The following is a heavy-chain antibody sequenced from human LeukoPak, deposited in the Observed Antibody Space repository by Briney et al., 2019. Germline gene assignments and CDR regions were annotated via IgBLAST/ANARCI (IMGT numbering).Heavy chain of an antibody. V-gene: IGHV3-30*02. CDR1: GFTFSSYG. CDR3: AKGGHDILTGYYRPEHYDY. D-gene: IGHD3-9*01. CDR2: IRYDGSNK. Sequence: GVSLRLSCAAAGFTFSSYGMHWVRQAPGTGLEWVAFIRYDGSNKYYADSVKGRFTISRDNSKNTLYLQMNSLRAEDTAVYYCAKGGHDILTGYYRPEHYDYCGQGTLVTVSS. J-gene: IGHJ4*02.